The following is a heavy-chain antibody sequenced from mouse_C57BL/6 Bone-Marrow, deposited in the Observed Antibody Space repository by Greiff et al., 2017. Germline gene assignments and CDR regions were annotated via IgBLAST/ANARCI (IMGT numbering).Heavy chain of an antibody. D-gene: IGHD2-4*01. CDR1: GYTFTSYG. J-gene: IGHJ3*01. Sequence: QVQLQQSGAELARPGASVKLSCKASGYTFTSYGISWVKQRTGQGLEWIGEIYPRSGNTYYNEKFKGEATLTADKSSSTAYMELRSLTSEDSAVYFCAFYYDYDTWFAYWGQGTLVTVSA. CDR2: IYPRSGNT. V-gene: IGHV1-81*01. CDR3: AFYYDYDTWFAY.